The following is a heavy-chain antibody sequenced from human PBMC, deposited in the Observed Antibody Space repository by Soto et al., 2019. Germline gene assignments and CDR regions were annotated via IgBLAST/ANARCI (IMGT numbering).Heavy chain of an antibody. CDR3: AKDLSYYGSGRVSAFDI. J-gene: IGHJ3*02. Sequence: GGSLRLSCAASGFTLSSYAMSWVRQAPGKGLEWVSTIIGSDGSTYYVDSVKGRFTISRDNSKNTLYLETNSLRAEDTAVYYCAKDLSYYGSGRVSAFDIWGQGTMVTVSS. CDR1: GFTLSSYA. V-gene: IGHV3-23*01. CDR2: IIGSDGST. D-gene: IGHD3-10*01.